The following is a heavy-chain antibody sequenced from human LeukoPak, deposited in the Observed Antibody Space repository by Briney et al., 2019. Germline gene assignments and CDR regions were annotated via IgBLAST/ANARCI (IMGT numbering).Heavy chain of an antibody. CDR3: ARRVVVLPTTEWFGP. CDR1: GTSISSSH. CDR2: IYYSGTT. V-gene: IGHV4-59*08. D-gene: IGHD4/OR15-4a*01. Sequence: SEPLSLTCSVSGTSISSSHWAWIRQSPGKGLEWIGDIYYSGTTTYNPSLKSRVTISLDTSKNQFSLTPMSLTAADTAVYYCARRVVVLPTTEWFGPWGLGTLVTVSS. J-gene: IGHJ5*02.